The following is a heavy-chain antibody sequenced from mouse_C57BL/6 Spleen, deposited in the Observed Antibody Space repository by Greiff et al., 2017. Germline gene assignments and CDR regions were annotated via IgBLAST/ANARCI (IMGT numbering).Heavy chain of an antibody. J-gene: IGHJ2*01. D-gene: IGHD3-2*02. V-gene: IGHV1-82*01. CDR3: ARRGLDSSGDFDY. CDR2: IYPGDGDT. Sequence: QVQLQPSGPELVKPGASVKISCKASGYAFSSSWMNWVKQRPGKGLEWIGRIYPGDGDTNYNGKFKGKATLTADKSSSTADMQLSSLTSEDSAVYFCARRGLDSSGDFDYWGQGTTLTVSS. CDR1: GYAFSSSW.